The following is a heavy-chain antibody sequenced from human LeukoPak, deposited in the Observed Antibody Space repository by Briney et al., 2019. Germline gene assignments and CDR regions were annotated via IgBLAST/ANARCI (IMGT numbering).Heavy chain of an antibody. CDR1: GFTFDDYG. Sequence: PGGSLRLSCAASGFTFDDYGMSWVRQAPRKGLEWVSGINWNGGSTGYADSVKGRFTISRDNAKNSLYLQMNSLRAEDTALYYCARDPPIEAAGTEDYWGQGTLVTVSS. V-gene: IGHV3-20*04. CDR2: INWNGGST. CDR3: ARDPPIEAAGTEDY. J-gene: IGHJ4*02. D-gene: IGHD6-13*01.